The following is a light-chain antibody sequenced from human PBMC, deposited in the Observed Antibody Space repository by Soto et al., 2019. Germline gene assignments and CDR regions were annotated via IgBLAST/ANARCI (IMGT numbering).Light chain of an antibody. J-gene: IGLJ2*01. CDR1: SGHSNYV. Sequence: QAVVTQSPSASASLGASVKLTCTLSSGHSNYVIAWHQQQPEKGPRYLMKLNSDGSHSKGDGIPDRFSGSSSGAERYLTISSLQSADEADYYCQTWDTGIRVFGGGTQLTVL. CDR3: QTWDTGIRV. CDR2: LNSDGSH. V-gene: IGLV4-69*01.